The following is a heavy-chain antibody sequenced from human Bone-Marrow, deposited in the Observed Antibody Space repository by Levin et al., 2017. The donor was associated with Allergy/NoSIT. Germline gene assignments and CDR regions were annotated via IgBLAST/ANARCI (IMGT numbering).Heavy chain of an antibody. D-gene: IGHD3-10*01. CDR1: GFIFSDYA. J-gene: IGHJ6*02. CDR2: TSYDGVNR. Sequence: QPGGSLRLSCAASGFIFSDYAMHWVRQAPGKGLEWVALTSYDGVNRYYGDSVRGRFTVSRDSSKDTLYLHMNSLRPDDTAVYYCARVTGSGSFWGNYYYGLDVWGQGTTVTVSS. V-gene: IGHV3-30-3*01. CDR3: ARVTGSGSFWGNYYYGLDV.